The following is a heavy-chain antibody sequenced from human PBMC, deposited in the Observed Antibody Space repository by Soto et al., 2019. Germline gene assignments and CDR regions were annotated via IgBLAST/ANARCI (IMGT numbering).Heavy chain of an antibody. J-gene: IGHJ4*02. D-gene: IGHD6-13*01. CDR3: AKDEAADCTFDY. Sequence: QVQLVESGGGVVQPGRSLRLSCAASGFTFSNYAMQWVRQAPGKGLEWVEVVSRDGNTQYYADSVEGRFTSSRDNSKNTLYLQMNSLRPEDTAVYYCAKDEAADCTFDYWGQGTLVTVSS. V-gene: IGHV3-30*18. CDR1: GFTFSNYA. CDR2: VSRDGNTQ.